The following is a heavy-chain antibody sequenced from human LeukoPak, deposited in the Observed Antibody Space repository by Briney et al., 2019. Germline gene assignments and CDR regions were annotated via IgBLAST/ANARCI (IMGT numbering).Heavy chain of an antibody. V-gene: IGHV4-30-2*01. D-gene: IGHD1-26*01. J-gene: IGHJ3*01. CDR2: IFQSGSP. CDR1: GGPISSGGYS. CDR3: ARERAGLGLLDF. Sequence: SQTLSLTCAVSGGPISSGGYSWTWIRQPPGKGLEWIGYIFQSGSPSYNPSLRSRVTISVDTSRNHFSLELISVTAADTAMYYCARERAGLGLLDFWGQGTMVTVSS.